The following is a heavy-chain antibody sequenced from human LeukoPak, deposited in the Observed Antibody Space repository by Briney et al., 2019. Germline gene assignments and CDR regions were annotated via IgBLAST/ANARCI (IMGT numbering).Heavy chain of an antibody. V-gene: IGHV4-39*01. Sequence: PSETLSLTCTVSGGSISSGGYFWSWIRQPPGKGLEWIGEINHSGSTYYNASPKSRITISVDTSKRQFSLKLSSVTAADTAVYYCARLAIFGVAKGESDIWGQGTMVTVSS. D-gene: IGHD3-3*01. CDR3: ARLAIFGVAKGESDI. CDR2: INHSGST. J-gene: IGHJ3*02. CDR1: GGSISSGGYF.